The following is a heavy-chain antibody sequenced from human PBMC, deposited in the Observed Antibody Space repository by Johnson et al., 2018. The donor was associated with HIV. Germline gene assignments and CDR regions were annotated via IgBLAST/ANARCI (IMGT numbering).Heavy chain of an antibody. Sequence: VQLVESGGGLVQPGRSLRLSCAASGFTFDDYAMHWVRQAPGKGLEWVSGINWNGGSTGYADSVKGRFTISRDNAKNSLYLQMNSLRAEDTALYYCARVGSSSADHWGQGTMVTVSS. CDR2: INWNGGST. CDR3: ARVGSSSADH. CDR1: GFTFDDYA. V-gene: IGHV3-20*04. J-gene: IGHJ3*01. D-gene: IGHD6-13*01.